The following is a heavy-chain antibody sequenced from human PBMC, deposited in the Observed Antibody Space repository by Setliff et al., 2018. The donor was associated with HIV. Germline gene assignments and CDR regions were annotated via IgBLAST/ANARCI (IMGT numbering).Heavy chain of an antibody. Sequence: GGSLRLSCAASGFTFSSYAMSWVRQAPGKGLEWVSGISWNSGSIGYVDSVKGRFTISRDNSKDILYVQMNSLRPDDTAVYYCARDPDTSGWYGHFDYWGQGTPVTVSS. CDR3: ARDPDTSGWYGHFDY. V-gene: IGHV3-23*01. D-gene: IGHD6-19*01. CDR2: ISWNSGSI. J-gene: IGHJ4*02. CDR1: GFTFSSYA.